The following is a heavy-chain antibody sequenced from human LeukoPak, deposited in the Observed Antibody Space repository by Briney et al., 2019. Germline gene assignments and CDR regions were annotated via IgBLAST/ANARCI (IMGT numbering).Heavy chain of an antibody. V-gene: IGHV1-69*13. CDR1: GGTFSSYA. CDR2: IIPIFGTA. Sequence: SVKVSCKASGGTFSSYAISWVRQAPGPGLEWMGGIIPIFGTANYAQKFQGRVTITADESTSTAYMELSSLRSEDTAVSYCARGDLEMATIGYDWFDPWGQGTLVTVSS. CDR3: ARGDLEMATIGYDWFDP. J-gene: IGHJ5*02. D-gene: IGHD5-24*01.